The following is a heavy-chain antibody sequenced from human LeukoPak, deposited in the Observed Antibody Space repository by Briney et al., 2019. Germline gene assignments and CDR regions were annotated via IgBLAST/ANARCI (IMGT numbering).Heavy chain of an antibody. J-gene: IGHJ4*02. D-gene: IGHD6-13*01. CDR3: ASHPRSSNCEGCIDY. Sequence: SETLSLTCAVSGYSISSGYYWGWIRQPPGKGLEWIGSIYHSGSNYYNPSLKSRVTIPVDTSTNQFSLKLSSVTAADTAVYYCASHPRSSNCEGCIDYWGQGTLVTVSS. CDR1: GYSISSGYY. CDR2: IYHSGSN. V-gene: IGHV4-38-2*01.